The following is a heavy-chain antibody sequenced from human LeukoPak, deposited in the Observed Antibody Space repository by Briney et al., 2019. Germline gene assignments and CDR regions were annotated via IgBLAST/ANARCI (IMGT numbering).Heavy chain of an antibody. CDR1: GVSMSTYY. J-gene: IGHJ4*02. CDR3: ARDIYGSGYGFFDY. CDR2: IHYSGST. D-gene: IGHD3-10*01. V-gene: IGHV4-59*01. Sequence: SQTLSLTRTVSGVSMSTYYWGWIRQSPGKGLEWLAYIHYSGSTNINPSLKGRLAISIDTSKNQFSLKVNSVTAADTAVYYCARDIYGSGYGFFDYWGQGTLVTVSS.